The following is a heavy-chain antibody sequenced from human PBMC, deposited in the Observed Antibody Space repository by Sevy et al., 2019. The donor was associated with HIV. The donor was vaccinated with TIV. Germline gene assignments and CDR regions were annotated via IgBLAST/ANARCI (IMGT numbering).Heavy chain of an antibody. J-gene: IGHJ4*01. CDR2: ITRDGKTK. V-gene: IGHV3-48*02. CDR1: GFSFSSSS. Sequence: GGSLRLSCAASGFSFSSSSMNWLRQAPGKGLEWLAYITRDGKTKYYADFVKGLFTNSRDNAENSLFLQLNSLRDDDTAVYYCARDYSGSYYRFDLWGHGTLVTVSS. D-gene: IGHD1-26*01. CDR3: ARDYSGSYYRFDL.